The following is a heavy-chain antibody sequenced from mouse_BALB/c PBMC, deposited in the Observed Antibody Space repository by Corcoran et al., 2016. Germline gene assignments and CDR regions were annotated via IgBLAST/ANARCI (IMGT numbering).Heavy chain of an antibody. V-gene: IGHV3-6*02. CDR2: ISYDGSN. D-gene: IGHD1-1*01. CDR1: GYSITSGYY. CDR3: AIGHFYGSSLDY. J-gene: IGHJ2*01. Sequence: DVQLQESGPGLVKPSQSLPLTCSVTGYSITSGYYWNWIRQFPGNKLEWMGYISYDGSNNYNPSLKNRIAITRDTSQNQVCLKLNSVTTEDTATYYCAIGHFYGSSLDYWGQGTTLTVAS.